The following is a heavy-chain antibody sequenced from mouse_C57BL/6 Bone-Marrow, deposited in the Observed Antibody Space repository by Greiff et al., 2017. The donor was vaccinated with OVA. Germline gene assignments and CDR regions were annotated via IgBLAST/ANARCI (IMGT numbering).Heavy chain of an antibody. CDR1: GFTFSDYY. CDR3: ARQGYYDPFAY. D-gene: IGHD2-4*01. V-gene: IGHV5-12*01. CDR2: ISNGGGST. Sequence: DVQLVESGGGLVQPGGSLKLSCAASGFTFSDYYMYWVRQTPEKRLEWVAYISNGGGSTYYPDTVKGRFTISSDNAKNTLYLQMSRLKSEDTAMYDCARQGYYDPFAYWGQGTLVTVSA. J-gene: IGHJ3*01.